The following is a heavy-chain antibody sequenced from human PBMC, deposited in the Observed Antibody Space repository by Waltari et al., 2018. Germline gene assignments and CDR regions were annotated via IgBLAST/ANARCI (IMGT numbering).Heavy chain of an antibody. J-gene: IGHJ4*02. Sequence: EVQLVESXGGLVQPGESLKLTCXASGXTFNNNGMSWVRQAPGKGLEGVANIRPDXSHTDYVASVKGXCTXSRXXXRXSLFLQMXXXRVEXTAVYYCAIXXNWSDDNXGQGTLVTVXP. CDR1: GXTFNNNG. CDR3: AIXXNWSDDN. CDR2: IRPDXSHT. V-gene: IGHV3-7*01. D-gene: IGHD5-18*01.